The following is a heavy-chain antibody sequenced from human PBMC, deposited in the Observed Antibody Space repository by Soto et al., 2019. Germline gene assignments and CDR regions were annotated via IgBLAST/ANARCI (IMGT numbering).Heavy chain of an antibody. CDR2: IYYSGST. V-gene: IGHV4-39*01. CDR3: ACGGEWLVLWDFDY. Sequence: PSETLSLTCTVSGGSISSSSYYWGWIRQPPGKGLEWIGSIYYSGSTYYNPSLKSRVTISVDTSKNQFSLKLSSVTAADTAVYYCACGGEWLVLWDFDYWGQGTLVTVSS. J-gene: IGHJ4*02. D-gene: IGHD6-19*01. CDR1: GGSISSSSYY.